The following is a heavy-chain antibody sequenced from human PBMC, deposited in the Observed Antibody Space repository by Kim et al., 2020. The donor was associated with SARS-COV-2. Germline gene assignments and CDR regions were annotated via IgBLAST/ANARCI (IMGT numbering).Heavy chain of an antibody. CDR1: GFTFSSYA. D-gene: IGHD5-12*01. J-gene: IGHJ4*02. V-gene: IGHV3-64D*06. CDR2: ISSNGGST. Sequence: GGSLRLSCSASGFTFSSYAMHWVRQAPGKGLEYVSAISSNGGSTYYADSVKGRFTISRDNSKNTLYLQMSSLRAEDTAVYYCVKAPEMATNGGKKYYFDYWGQGTLVTVSS. CDR3: VKAPEMATNGGKKYYFDY.